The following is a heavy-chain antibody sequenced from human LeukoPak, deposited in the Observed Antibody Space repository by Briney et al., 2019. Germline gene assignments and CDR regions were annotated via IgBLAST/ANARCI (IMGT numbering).Heavy chain of an antibody. J-gene: IGHJ4*02. D-gene: IGHD6-19*01. CDR1: GYTLTELS. Sequence: ASVKVSCKVSGYTLTELSMHWVRQAPGKGLEWMGGFDPEDGETIYAQKFQGRVTMTEDTSTDAAYMELSSLRSEDTAVYYCATRSFCIAVAGTKALDYWGQGTLVTVSS. CDR3: ATRSFCIAVAGTKALDY. CDR2: FDPEDGET. V-gene: IGHV1-24*01.